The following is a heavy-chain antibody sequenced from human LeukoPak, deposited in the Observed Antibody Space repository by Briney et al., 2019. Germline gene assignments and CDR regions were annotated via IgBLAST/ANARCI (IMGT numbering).Heavy chain of an antibody. CDR3: ARVGAPAADWLRGYFDH. V-gene: IGHV5-51*01. D-gene: IGHD3-9*01. CDR2: IYPGDSDT. CDR1: GYTFTSYW. Sequence: GESLKICCKNSGYTFTSYWIGWVRQMPGKGLEWMGIIYPGDSDTRYSPSFQGQVTISADKSISTAYLQWSSLKASDTAMYYCARVGAPAADWLRGYFDHWGQGTLVTVSS. J-gene: IGHJ4*02.